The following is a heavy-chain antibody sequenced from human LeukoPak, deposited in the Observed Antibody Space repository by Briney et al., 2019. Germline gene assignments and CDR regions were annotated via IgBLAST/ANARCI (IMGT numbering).Heavy chain of an antibody. CDR2: IYYSEST. CDR1: GGSISNYY. V-gene: IGHV4-59*08. D-gene: IGHD3-10*01. Sequence: SETLSLTCTVSGGSISNYYWSWTRHPPGEGLEWIGYIYYSESTNYNPSLMSRVTISVDTSKNQFSLKLSSVTAADTAVYYCARQASGDLYGMDVWGQGTTVTVSS. CDR3: ARQASGDLYGMDV. J-gene: IGHJ6*02.